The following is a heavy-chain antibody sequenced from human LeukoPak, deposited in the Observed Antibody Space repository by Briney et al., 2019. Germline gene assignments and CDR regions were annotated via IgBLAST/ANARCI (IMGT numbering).Heavy chain of an antibody. V-gene: IGHV1-46*01. D-gene: IGHD1-26*01. J-gene: IGHJ6*02. Sequence: ASVKVSCKASGYTFTSYYMHWVRQAPGQGLEWMGIINPSDDTTSYAQKFQGRVTMTRDTSTSTVYMEMSSLRSEDTAVYYCARESSGSGDYYYGMDVWGQGTTVTVSS. CDR1: GYTFTSYY. CDR3: ARESSGSGDYYYGMDV. CDR2: INPSDDTT.